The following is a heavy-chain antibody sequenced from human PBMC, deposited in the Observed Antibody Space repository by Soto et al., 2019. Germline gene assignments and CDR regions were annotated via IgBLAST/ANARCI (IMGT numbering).Heavy chain of an antibody. D-gene: IGHD5-18*01. J-gene: IGHJ4*02. CDR1: GYTFSSYD. CDR2: VNPQSGNT. Sequence: QVQLVQSGAEVRKPGASVKVSCKGSGYTFSSYDINWVRQASGQGLEWMGWVNPQSGNTGYAQKFQGRVTMTGDFFIDTVYMELTSLTSEDTAVYYCARRARVGRQLWLPFDYWAQGTLVTVSS. V-gene: IGHV1-8*01. CDR3: ARRARVGRQLWLPFDY.